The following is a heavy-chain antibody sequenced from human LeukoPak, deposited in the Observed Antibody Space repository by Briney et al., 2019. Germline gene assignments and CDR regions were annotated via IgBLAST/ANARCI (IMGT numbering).Heavy chain of an antibody. J-gene: IGHJ5*02. CDR3: ARGSMVGGLTYWLDP. D-gene: IGHD3-10*01. V-gene: IGHV1-2*02. CDR1: GYSFTNYY. Sequence: GASMKVSCKASGYSFTNYYIHWVRRAPGQGLEWMGWINPNSGGTKSAQKFQGRVTMTSDTSINTAHLELTRVTSDDTAVYFCARGSMVGGLTYWLDPWGQGTLVTVSS. CDR2: INPNSGGT.